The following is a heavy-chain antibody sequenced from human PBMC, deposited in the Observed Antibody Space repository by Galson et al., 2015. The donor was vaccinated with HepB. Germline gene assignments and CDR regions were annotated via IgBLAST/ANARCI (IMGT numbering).Heavy chain of an antibody. CDR1: GGSISSSSYY. D-gene: IGHD3-22*01. Sequence: SETLSLTCTVAGGSISSSSYYWGWIRQPPGKGLEWIGSIYYSGSTYYNPSLKSRVTISVDTSKNQFSLKLSSVTAADTAVYYCARHGLGFTMIVVVTSPYYFDYWGQGTLVTVSS. CDR2: IYYSGST. CDR3: ARHGLGFTMIVVVTSPYYFDY. V-gene: IGHV4-39*01. J-gene: IGHJ4*02.